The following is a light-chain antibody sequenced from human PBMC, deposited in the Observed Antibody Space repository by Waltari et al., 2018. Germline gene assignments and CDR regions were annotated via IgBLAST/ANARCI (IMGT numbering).Light chain of an antibody. CDR2: GKN. Sequence: SSELTQDPAVSVALGQTVRITCQGDSLRTYYANWYQQKPGQAPVLVIHGKNNRPAGSPDRLSASSAGNTASLTIAGAQAEDEADYYCNSRDSSGNPYVFGSGTKVTVL. J-gene: IGLJ1*01. V-gene: IGLV3-19*01. CDR3: NSRDSSGNPYV. CDR1: SLRTYY.